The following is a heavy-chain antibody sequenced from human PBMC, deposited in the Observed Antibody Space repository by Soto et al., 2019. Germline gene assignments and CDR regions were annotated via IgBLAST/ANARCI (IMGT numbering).Heavy chain of an antibody. V-gene: IGHV2-5*01. J-gene: IGHJ6*02. D-gene: IGHD3-10*01. CDR2: IYWNDDK. CDR1: GFSLSTSGVG. CDR3: APEPTPMPRGAGSYYYGKDV. Sequence: GPTLGNATQTLTLTCTFSGFSLSTSGVGVGWIRQPPGKALEWLALIYWNDDKRYSPSLKSRLTITKDTSKNQVVLTMTNMDPVDTATYYCAPEPTPMPRGAGSYYYGKDVCRQRTTAPAS.